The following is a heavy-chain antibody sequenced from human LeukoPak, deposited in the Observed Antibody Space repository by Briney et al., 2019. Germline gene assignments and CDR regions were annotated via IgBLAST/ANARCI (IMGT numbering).Heavy chain of an antibody. CDR3: ARDSGSYYAFDY. V-gene: IGHV3-74*01. D-gene: IGHD3-10*01. CDR1: GFTFSSYW. CDR2: INSDGSST. J-gene: IGHJ4*02. Sequence: PGGSLRLSCAASGFTFSSYWMHWVRQAPGKGLVWVSRINSDGSSTSYADSVKGRFTISRDNAKNSLYLQMNSLRAEDTAVYYCARDSGSYYAFDYWGQGTLVTVSS.